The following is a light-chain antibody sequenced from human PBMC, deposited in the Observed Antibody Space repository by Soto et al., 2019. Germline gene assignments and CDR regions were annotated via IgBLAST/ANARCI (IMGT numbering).Light chain of an antibody. J-gene: IGKJ1*01. CDR2: GAS. V-gene: IGKV1-39*01. CDR1: QNIRRY. Sequence: DIQVTQSPSSLSASIGDRVTITCRASQNIRRYLNWYQHKTGKAPKVLIYGASSLQSGVPSRCSGSGSGADFTLTITSLQPEDFATYYCHHTYSIPHTFGQGTKVEIK. CDR3: HHTYSIPHT.